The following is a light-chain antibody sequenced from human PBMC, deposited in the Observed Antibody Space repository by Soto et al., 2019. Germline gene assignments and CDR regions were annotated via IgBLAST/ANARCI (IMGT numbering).Light chain of an antibody. CDR1: QSISSY. CDR3: QQSYSTPLT. V-gene: IGKV1-39*01. J-gene: IGKJ4*01. CDR2: AAS. Sequence: IQMTQSPSSLSASVGDRVTITCRASQSISSYLNWYQQKPGQAPKLLIYAASSLQRGVPSRFSGSGSVTDFTLTISSLQTDEVATDYCQQSYSTPLTFGGGTKVEIK.